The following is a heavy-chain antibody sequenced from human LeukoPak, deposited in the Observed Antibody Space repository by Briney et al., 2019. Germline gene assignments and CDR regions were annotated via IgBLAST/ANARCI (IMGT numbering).Heavy chain of an antibody. CDR3: ASLYYYGSGSFPFDY. V-gene: IGHV1-2*02. Sequence: PGASVKVSCKASGYIFSSYGISWVRQAPGQGLEWLGWINPNSGGTNYAQKFQGRVTMTRDTSISTAYMELSRLRSDDTAVYYCASLYYYGSGSFPFDYWGQGTLVTVSS. CDR1: GYIFSSYG. J-gene: IGHJ4*02. D-gene: IGHD3-10*01. CDR2: INPNSGGT.